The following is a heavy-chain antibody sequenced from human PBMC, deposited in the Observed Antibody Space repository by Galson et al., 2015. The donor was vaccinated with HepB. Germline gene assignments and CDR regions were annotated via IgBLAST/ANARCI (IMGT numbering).Heavy chain of an antibody. CDR2: IGSSGSNI. D-gene: IGHD4-17*01. J-gene: IGHJ4*02. V-gene: IGHV3-11*01. CDR3: ATDREVTTVTTSGY. Sequence: SLRLSCAASGFTFSDYYMSWIRQAPGKGLEWLSYIGSSGSNIYYADSVKGRFTISRDNAKNSLYLQMNSLRAEDTAMYYCATDREVTTVTTSGYWGQGTLVTVSS. CDR1: GFTFSDYY.